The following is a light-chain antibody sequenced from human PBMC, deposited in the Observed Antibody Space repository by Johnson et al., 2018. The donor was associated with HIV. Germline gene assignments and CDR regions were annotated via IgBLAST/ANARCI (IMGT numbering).Light chain of an antibody. CDR3: GTWDSSLRTAF. CDR2: EDY. J-gene: IGLJ1*01. CDR1: ISNIESYF. Sequence: QPVLTQPPSVSAAPGQRVNISCSGNISNIESYFVSWYQQLPGAAPTLLIYEDYKRPSGIPDRFSGSKSGASATLGITGLQTGDEADYYCGTWDSSLRTAFFGTGTKVTVL. V-gene: IGLV1-51*02.